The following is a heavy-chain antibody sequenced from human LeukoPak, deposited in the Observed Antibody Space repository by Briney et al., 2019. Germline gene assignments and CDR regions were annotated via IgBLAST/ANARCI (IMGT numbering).Heavy chain of an antibody. J-gene: IGHJ4*02. Sequence: GGSLRLSCAASGFTFSSYAMSWVRQAPGKGLEWVSAISGSGGSTYYADSVKGRFTISRDNSKNTLYLQMNSLRAEDTALYYCAKDTVFSMSEAAGPFDYWGQGTLVTVSS. D-gene: IGHD6-13*01. CDR1: GFTFSSYA. V-gene: IGHV3-23*01. CDR2: ISGSGGST. CDR3: AKDTVFSMSEAAGPFDY.